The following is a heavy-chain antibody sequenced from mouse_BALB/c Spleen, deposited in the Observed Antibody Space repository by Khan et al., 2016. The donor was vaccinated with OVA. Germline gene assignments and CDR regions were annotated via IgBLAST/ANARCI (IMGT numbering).Heavy chain of an antibody. V-gene: IGHV1S135*01. J-gene: IGHJ3*01. D-gene: IGHD2-2*01. CDR1: GYSFSSYY. CDR3: TRHGYVAWFTY. CDR2: IDPFSGGT. Sequence: VHVKQSGPELMKPGSSVKISCKASGYSFSSYYIHWVMQSHGKSLEWIGYIDPFSGGTNYNQKFKGKATLTVDRSSSTAYIHLSNLTSEDSAVYFCTRHGYVAWFTYWGQGTLVTVSA.